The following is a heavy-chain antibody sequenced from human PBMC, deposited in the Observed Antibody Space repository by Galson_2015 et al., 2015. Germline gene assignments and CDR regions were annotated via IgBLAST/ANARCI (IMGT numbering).Heavy chain of an antibody. Sequence: SLRLSCAASGFTFSSYAIHWVRQAPGKGLEYVSTISRNGGSTDYADSVKGRFSISRDNSKNTLYLQMSSLRAEDTAVYYCVKVMTGYYYYMDVWGKGTTVTVSS. J-gene: IGHJ6*03. CDR3: VKVMTGYYYYMDV. D-gene: IGHD2-8*01. CDR2: ISRNGGST. CDR1: GFTFSSYA. V-gene: IGHV3-64D*06.